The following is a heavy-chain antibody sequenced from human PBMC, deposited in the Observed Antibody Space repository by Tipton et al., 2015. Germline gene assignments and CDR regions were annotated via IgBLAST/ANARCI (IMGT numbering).Heavy chain of an antibody. V-gene: IGHV4-61*01. Sequence: TLSLTCTVSGGSVSSGSYYWSWIRQPPGKGLEWIGYISYTENTHNNPSLKSRVTISLDTSKNQFSLTLNSVAAADTAVYYCARARGRHGGLFDSWGQGTLVTFSS. J-gene: IGHJ4*02. CDR3: ARARGRHGGLFDS. CDR1: GGSVSSGSYY. CDR2: ISYTENT. D-gene: IGHD4-23*01.